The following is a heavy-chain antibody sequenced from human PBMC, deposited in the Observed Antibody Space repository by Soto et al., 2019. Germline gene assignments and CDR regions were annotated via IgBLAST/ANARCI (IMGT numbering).Heavy chain of an antibody. Sequence: QVQLVQSGAEVKKPGSSVKVSCKASGGTFSSYTISWVRQAPGQGLEWMGRIIPILGIANYAQKFQGRVTITADKSTSTAYMELSSLRSEDTAVYYCARDIHWSGYNVDMGPYGMDVWGQGTTVTVSS. V-gene: IGHV1-69*08. CDR2: IIPILGIA. CDR1: GGTFSSYT. D-gene: IGHD3-3*01. J-gene: IGHJ6*02. CDR3: ARDIHWSGYNVDMGPYGMDV.